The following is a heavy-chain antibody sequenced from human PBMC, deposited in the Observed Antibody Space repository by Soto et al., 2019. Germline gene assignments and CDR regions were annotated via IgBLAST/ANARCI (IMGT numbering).Heavy chain of an antibody. CDR2: VSRGGGT. Sequence: GGSLRLSCAASGFTFSTYAMGWVRQAPGKGLGWVSVVSRGGGTHYADSVKGRFTVSRDNAKNTLSLQMNSLRADDTAVYYCAKRRRARGYFDYRGTGLLGSVSS. CDR3: AKRRRARGYFDY. V-gene: IGHV3-23*01. CDR1: GFTFSTYA. J-gene: IGHJ4*02.